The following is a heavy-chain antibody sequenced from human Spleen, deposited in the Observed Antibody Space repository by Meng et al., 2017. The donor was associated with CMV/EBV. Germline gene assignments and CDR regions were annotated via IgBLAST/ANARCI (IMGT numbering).Heavy chain of an antibody. CDR3: ARDLGDDFLSGFDY. CDR1: GGTFSSYA. V-gene: IGHV1-69*05. J-gene: IGHJ4*02. D-gene: IGHD3-3*01. CDR2: IIPIFGTA. Sequence: SGKVSCKASGGTFSSYAISWVRQAPGQGLEWMGGIIPIFGTANYAQKFQGRVTITTDESTSTAYMELSSLRSEDTAVYYCARDLGDDFLSGFDYWGQGTLVTVSS.